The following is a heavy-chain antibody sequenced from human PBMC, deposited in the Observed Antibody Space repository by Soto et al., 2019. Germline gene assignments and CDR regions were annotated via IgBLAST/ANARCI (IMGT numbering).Heavy chain of an antibody. CDR3: AKGSGDIAVAGTEYYFDY. Sequence: GGSLRLSCAASGFTFSSYAMSWVRQAPGKGLEWVSAISGSGGSTYYADSVKGRFTISRDNSKNTLYLQMNSLRAEDTAVYYCAKGSGDIAVAGTEYYFDYWGQGTLVTVSS. V-gene: IGHV3-23*01. D-gene: IGHD6-19*01. J-gene: IGHJ4*02. CDR1: GFTFSSYA. CDR2: ISGSGGST.